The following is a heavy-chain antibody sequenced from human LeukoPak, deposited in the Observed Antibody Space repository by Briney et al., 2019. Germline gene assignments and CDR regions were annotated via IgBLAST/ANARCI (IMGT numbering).Heavy chain of an antibody. J-gene: IGHJ5*02. CDR3: AKEVVGSYNWNYDRYNWFDP. V-gene: IGHV3-7*03. Sequence: GGSLRLSCAASEFLFNHYWMSWVRQAPGKGLEWVANINQDGSEKFYVDSVMGRFTISRDNAKNSLYLQMNSLRAEDTAVYYCAKEVVGSYNWNYDRYNWFDPWGQGTLVTVSS. D-gene: IGHD1-7*01. CDR2: INQDGSEK. CDR1: EFLFNHYW.